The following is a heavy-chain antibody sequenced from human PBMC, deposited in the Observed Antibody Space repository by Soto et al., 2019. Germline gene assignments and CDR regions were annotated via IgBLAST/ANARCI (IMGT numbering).Heavy chain of an antibody. V-gene: IGHV3-23*01. CDR1: GFTFSSYA. Sequence: EVQLLESGGGLVQPGGSLRLSCAASGFTFSSYAMSWVRQAPGKGLEWVSAISGSGGSTYYADSVKGRFTISRDNSKNTLYLQMNSLRAEDTAVYHCARGGVATIFGDSWGQGTLVTVSS. D-gene: IGHD5-12*01. CDR2: ISGSGGST. CDR3: ARGGVATIFGDS. J-gene: IGHJ4*02.